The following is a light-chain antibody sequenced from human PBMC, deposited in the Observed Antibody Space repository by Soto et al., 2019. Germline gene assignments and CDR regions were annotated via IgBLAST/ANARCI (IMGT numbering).Light chain of an antibody. CDR1: QRISYW. CDR3: QQYHSYWT. V-gene: IGKV1-5*01. J-gene: IGKJ1*01. CDR2: DVS. Sequence: DIQMTQSPSTLSAFLGDRLTITCRASQRISYWLAWYQQKPGKAPKFLIYDVSTLERGVPQRFSGSGSGTEFTLTISSLQTDDFSTYYCQQYHSYWTFGQGTKVDIK.